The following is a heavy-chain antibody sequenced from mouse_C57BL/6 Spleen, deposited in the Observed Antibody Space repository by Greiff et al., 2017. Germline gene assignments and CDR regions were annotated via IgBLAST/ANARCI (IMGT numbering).Heavy chain of an antibody. D-gene: IGHD1-1*01. V-gene: IGHV1-47*01. CDR3: ARGDYGSSPYYYAMDY. CDR1: GYTFTTYP. CDR2: FHPYNDDT. Sequence: QVHVKQSGAELVKPGASVKMSCKASGYTFTTYPIEWMKQNHGKSLEWIGNFHPYNDDTKYNEKFKGKATLTVEKSSSTVYLELSRLTSDDSAVYYCARGDYGSSPYYYAMDYWGQGTSVTVSS. J-gene: IGHJ4*01.